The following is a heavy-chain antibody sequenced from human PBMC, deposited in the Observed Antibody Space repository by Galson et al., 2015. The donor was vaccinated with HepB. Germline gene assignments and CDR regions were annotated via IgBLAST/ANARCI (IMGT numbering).Heavy chain of an antibody. CDR2: ISGSGGST. Sequence: SLRLSCAASGFTSSSYAMSWFRQAPGKGPEWVSAISGSGGSTYYADSVKGRFTLSRDNSKNTLYLQMNSLRAEDTAVYYCAKHNWNPEDYFDYWGQGTLVTVSS. CDR3: AKHNWNPEDYFDY. D-gene: IGHD1-20*01. J-gene: IGHJ4*02. CDR1: GFTSSSYA. V-gene: IGHV3-23*01.